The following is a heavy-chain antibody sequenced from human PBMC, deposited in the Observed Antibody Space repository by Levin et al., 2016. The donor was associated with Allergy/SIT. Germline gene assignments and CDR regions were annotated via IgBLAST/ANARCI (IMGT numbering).Heavy chain of an antibody. CDR3: AREDTAMVTMDAFDI. CDR2: IYYSGST. CDR1: GGSISSYY. J-gene: IGHJ3*02. Sequence: SETLSLTCTVSGGSISSYYWSWIRQPPGKGLEWIGYIYYSGSTNYNPSLKSRVTISVDTSKNQFSLKLSSVTAADTAVYYCAREDTAMVTMDAFDIWGQGTMVTVSS. V-gene: IGHV4-59*01. D-gene: IGHD5-18*01.